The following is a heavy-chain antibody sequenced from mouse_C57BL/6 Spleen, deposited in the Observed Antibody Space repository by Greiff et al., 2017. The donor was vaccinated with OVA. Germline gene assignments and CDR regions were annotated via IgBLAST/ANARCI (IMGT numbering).Heavy chain of an antibody. Sequence: EVQVVESGGGLVKPGGSLKLSCAASGFTFSSYAMSWVRQTPEKRLEWVATISDGGSYTYYPDNVKGRFTISRDNAKNNLYLQMSHLKSEDTAMDYCARQVYYYGSSDWYFDVWGTGTTVTVSS. J-gene: IGHJ1*03. CDR3: ARQVYYYGSSDWYFDV. V-gene: IGHV5-4*01. D-gene: IGHD1-1*01. CDR1: GFTFSSYA. CDR2: ISDGGSYT.